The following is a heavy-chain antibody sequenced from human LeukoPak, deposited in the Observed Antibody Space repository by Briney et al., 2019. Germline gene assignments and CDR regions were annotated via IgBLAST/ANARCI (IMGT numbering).Heavy chain of an antibody. CDR2: ISAYNGNT. Sequence: ASVKVSCKASGYTFTSYGISWVRQAPGQGLEWMGWISAYNGNTNYAQKLQGRVTMTTDTSTSTAYMEPRSLRSDDTAVYYCARSRSSGYLLNWFDPWGQGTLVTVSS. CDR3: ARSRSSGYLLNWFDP. CDR1: GYTFTSYG. D-gene: IGHD3-22*01. V-gene: IGHV1-18*01. J-gene: IGHJ5*02.